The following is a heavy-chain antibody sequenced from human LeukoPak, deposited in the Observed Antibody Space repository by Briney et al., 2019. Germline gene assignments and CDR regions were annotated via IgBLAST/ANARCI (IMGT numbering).Heavy chain of an antibody. CDR3: ASGLYSYEMNWFDP. J-gene: IGHJ5*02. V-gene: IGHV4-39*07. CDR2: IYYSGST. D-gene: IGHD5-18*01. Sequence: PSETLSLTCTVSGGSISSSSYYWGWIRQPPGKGLEWIGSIYYSGSTYYNPSLKSRVTISVDTSKNQFSLKLSSVTAADTAVYYCASGLYSYEMNWFDPWGQGTLVTVSS. CDR1: GGSISSSSYY.